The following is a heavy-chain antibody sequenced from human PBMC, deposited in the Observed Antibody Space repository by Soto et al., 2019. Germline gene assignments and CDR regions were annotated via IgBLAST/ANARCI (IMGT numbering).Heavy chain of an antibody. CDR3: ALQRYGEFGY. Sequence: QITLKESCPTLVKPTQTLTLTCTFSGFSLSTIGVGVGWIRQPPGKALEWLAPIYWDDDKRYRPSLKSRRTSTKEASKNQVVLTMTNMDPVDTATYYSALQRYGEFGYWGQRRLGTVS. V-gene: IGHV2-5*02. CDR2: IYWDDDK. CDR1: GFSLSTIGVG. D-gene: IGHD5-18*01. J-gene: IGHJ4*02.